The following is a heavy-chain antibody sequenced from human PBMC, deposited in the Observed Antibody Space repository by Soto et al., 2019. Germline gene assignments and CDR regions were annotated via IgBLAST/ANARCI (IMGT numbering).Heavy chain of an antibody. D-gene: IGHD2-8*01. Sequence: QVQLEQSGAEVKKPGSSVKVSYKASGGTFSTSAISWVRQAPGQGLEWMGGIMPIFRTPDYAQKFQGRVTVSADESTSTAYMELSGLRSDDTAVYYCARDNDRPQLGGNYYYILDVWGQGTTITVSS. CDR1: GGTFSTSA. V-gene: IGHV1-69*12. J-gene: IGHJ6*02. CDR3: ARDNDRPQLGGNYYYILDV. CDR2: IMPIFRTP.